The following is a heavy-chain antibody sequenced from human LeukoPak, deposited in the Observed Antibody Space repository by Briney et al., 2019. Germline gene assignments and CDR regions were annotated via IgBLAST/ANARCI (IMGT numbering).Heavy chain of an antibody. Sequence: ASVKVSCKASGYTFSIYGIIWVRQAPGQGLEYMGIIRPSGSGPSYAQKFQDRVTMTSDTSTSTVYMELRSLRSEDTAVYYCAREGPETYFFDFWGQGTQVTVSS. CDR1: GYTFSIYG. CDR3: AREGPETYFFDF. V-gene: IGHV1-46*01. CDR2: IRPSGSGP. D-gene: IGHD5-24*01. J-gene: IGHJ4*02.